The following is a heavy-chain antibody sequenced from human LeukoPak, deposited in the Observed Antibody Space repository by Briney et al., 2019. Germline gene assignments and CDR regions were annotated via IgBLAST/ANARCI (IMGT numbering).Heavy chain of an antibody. V-gene: IGHV1-69*13. Sequence: SVKVSCKASGGTFSSYAISWVRQAPGQGLEWMGGIIPIFGTANYAQKFQGRVTITADESTSTAYMELSSLRSEDTAVYYCARGYYYDSSGYYYYETYFDYWGQGTLVTVSS. CDR1: GGTFSSYA. CDR2: IIPIFGTA. J-gene: IGHJ4*02. D-gene: IGHD3-22*01. CDR3: ARGYYYDSSGYYYYETYFDY.